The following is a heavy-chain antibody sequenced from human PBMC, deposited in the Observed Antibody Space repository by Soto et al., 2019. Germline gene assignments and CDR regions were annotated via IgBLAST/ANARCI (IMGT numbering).Heavy chain of an antibody. Sequence: SETLSLTCTVSGGSISSGDYYWSWIRQPPGKGLEWIGYIYYSGSTYYNPSLKSRVTISVDTSKNQFSLKLSSVTAADTAVYYCARKTMVYASFDYWGQGTLVTVSS. CDR1: GGSISSGDYY. CDR3: ARKTMVYASFDY. V-gene: IGHV4-30-4*01. D-gene: IGHD2-8*01. CDR2: IYYSGST. J-gene: IGHJ4*02.